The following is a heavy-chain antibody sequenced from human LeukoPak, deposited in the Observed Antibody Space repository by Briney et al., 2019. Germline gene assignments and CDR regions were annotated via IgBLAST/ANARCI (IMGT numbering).Heavy chain of an antibody. CDR1: GFTFSSYW. CDR3: AKVGQNYDYVWGNYYYFDY. J-gene: IGHJ4*02. V-gene: IGHV3-74*01. D-gene: IGHD3-16*01. Sequence: GGSLRLSCAASGFTFSSYWMHWVRQAPGKGLVWVSRINTDGSSTNYADSVKGRFTISRDNAKNTLYLQMNNLRAEDTAVYYCAKVGQNYDYVWGNYYYFDYWGQGTLVTVSS. CDR2: INTDGSST.